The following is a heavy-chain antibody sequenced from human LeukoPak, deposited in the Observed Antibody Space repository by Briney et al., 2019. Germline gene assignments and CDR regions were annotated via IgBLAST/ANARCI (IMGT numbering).Heavy chain of an antibody. D-gene: IGHD6-13*01. CDR3: AKGGIPAGPGY. Sequence: GGSLRVSCAASGFTFSSYAMSWVRQAPGKGREGFSAISGSGGSTYYADSVKGRFTISRDNSKNTLYLQMNSLRAEDTAVYCCAKGGIPAGPGYWGQGTLVTVSS. V-gene: IGHV3-23*01. J-gene: IGHJ4*02. CDR1: GFTFSSYA. CDR2: ISGSGGST.